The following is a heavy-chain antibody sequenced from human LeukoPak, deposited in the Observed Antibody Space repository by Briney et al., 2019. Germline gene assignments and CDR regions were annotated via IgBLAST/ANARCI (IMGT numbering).Heavy chain of an antibody. CDR3: ARSVGSECSSTSCYFRYYYYMDV. CDR2: INHSGST. CDR1: GGSFSGYY. Sequence: SETLSLTCAVYGGSFSGYYWSWIRQPPGKGLEWIGEINHSGSTNYNPSLKSRVTISVDTSKNQFSLKLSPVTAADTAVYYCARSVGSECSSTSCYFRYYYYMDVWGKGTTVTVSS. J-gene: IGHJ6*03. V-gene: IGHV4-34*01. D-gene: IGHD2-2*01.